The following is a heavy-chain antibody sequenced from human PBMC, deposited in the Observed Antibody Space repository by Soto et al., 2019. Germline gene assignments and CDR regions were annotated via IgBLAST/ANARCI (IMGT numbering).Heavy chain of an antibody. CDR3: ARVPDLDYCIRTSCLYYFDY. CDR1: GFTFSSYV. V-gene: IGHV3-23*01. Sequence: EVQLLESGGGLVQPGGSLRLSCVASGFTFSSYVMTWVRQAPGKGLEWVSTINSNGGSTSYTDSVKGRFTISRNNSKNSLYLQMNGLRAEDTAVYFCARVPDLDYCIRTSCLYYFDYWGQGALVTVSS. CDR2: INSNGGST. J-gene: IGHJ4*02. D-gene: IGHD2-2*01.